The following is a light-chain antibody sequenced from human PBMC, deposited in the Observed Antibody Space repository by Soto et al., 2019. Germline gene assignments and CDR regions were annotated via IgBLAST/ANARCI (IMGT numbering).Light chain of an antibody. CDR2: AAS. Sequence: DIQMTQSPSSLSASVVDRFTITCRASQSIISYLNWYQQKPGKAPKLLIYAASSLQGGVPSRFSGSGSGTDFTFTISSLEPEDFATYYCQQYDHLPSFGQGTRLEIK. V-gene: IGKV1-39*01. CDR3: QQYDHLPS. J-gene: IGKJ5*01. CDR1: QSIISY.